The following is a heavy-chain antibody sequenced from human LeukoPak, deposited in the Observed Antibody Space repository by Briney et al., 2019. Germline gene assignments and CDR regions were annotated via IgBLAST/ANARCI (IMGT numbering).Heavy chain of an antibody. J-gene: IGHJ4*02. D-gene: IGHD4-17*01. CDR3: ASMLNGPYGDYTPFDH. Sequence: WASVKVSCKASGGTFSSYAISWVRQAPGQGLEWMGRIIPIFGTANYAQKFQGRVTITTDESTSTAYMELSSLRSEDTAVYYCASMLNGPYGDYTPFDHWGQGTLVTVSS. CDR2: IIPIFGTA. CDR1: GGTFSSYA. V-gene: IGHV1-69*05.